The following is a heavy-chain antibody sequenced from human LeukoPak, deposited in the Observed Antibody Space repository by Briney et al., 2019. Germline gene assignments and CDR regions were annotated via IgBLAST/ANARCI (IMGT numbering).Heavy chain of an antibody. CDR2: IIPVLNIT. Sequence: SVKVSCKASGGTFSSSAITWVRQAPGQGLEWMGRIIPVLNITTYVQKFQGRVTITADTSTSTAYMELSSLRSEETAVYYCARDQGLTAPPPYGLDVWGQGTTVTVSS. CDR3: ARDQGLTAPPPYGLDV. D-gene: IGHD5-18*01. V-gene: IGHV1-69*04. CDR1: GGTFSSSA. J-gene: IGHJ6*02.